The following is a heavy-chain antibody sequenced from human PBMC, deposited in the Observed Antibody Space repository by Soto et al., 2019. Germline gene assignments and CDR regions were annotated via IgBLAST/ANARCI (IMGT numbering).Heavy chain of an antibody. CDR2: INAGNGNT. J-gene: IGHJ6*02. CDR3: ARGPTDSSGWSFYYYYGMDV. V-gene: IGHV1-3*01. D-gene: IGHD6-19*01. CDR1: GYTFTSYA. Sequence: ASVKVSCKASGYTFTSYAMHWVRQAPGQRLEWMGWINAGNGNTKYSQKFQGRVTITRDTSASTAYMELSSLRSEDTAVYYCARGPTDSSGWSFYYYYGMDVWGQGTTVTVSS.